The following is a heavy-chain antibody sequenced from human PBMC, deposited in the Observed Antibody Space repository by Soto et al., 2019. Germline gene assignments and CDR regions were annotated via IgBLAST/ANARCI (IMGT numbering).Heavy chain of an antibody. D-gene: IGHD4-17*01. V-gene: IGHV3-15*01. J-gene: IGHJ6*03. Sequence: EVQLVESGGGLVKPGGSLRLSCAASGFTFSNAWMSWVRQAPGKGLEWVGRIKSKTDGGTTDYAAPVKGRFTISRDDSKNTLYLQMNSLKTEDTAVYYCTTPSFLGDDYGDGGYYYYYYYMDVWGKGTTVTVSS. CDR2: IKSKTDGGTT. CDR3: TTPSFLGDDYGDGGYYYYYYYMDV. CDR1: GFTFSNAW.